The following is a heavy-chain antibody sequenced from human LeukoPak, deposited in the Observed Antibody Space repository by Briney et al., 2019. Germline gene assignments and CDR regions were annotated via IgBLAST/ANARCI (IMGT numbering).Heavy chain of an antibody. D-gene: IGHD5-24*01. V-gene: IGHV1-18*01. Sequence: ASVKVSCKASGYTFTSYGISWVLQAPGQGLEWMGWISTYDGNTNFAQKVQGRVTMTTDTSTSTAYMELRSLRADDTAVYYCARDLVGREPYFDYWGQGTPVTVSS. CDR3: ARDLVGREPYFDY. CDR2: ISTYDGNT. CDR1: GYTFTSYG. J-gene: IGHJ4*02.